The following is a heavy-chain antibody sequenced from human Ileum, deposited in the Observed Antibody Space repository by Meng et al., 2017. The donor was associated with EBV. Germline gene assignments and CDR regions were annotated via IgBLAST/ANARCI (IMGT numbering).Heavy chain of an antibody. Sequence: QGEMQGACPGLVKPSGTLSLPCSVSGGSISSSNWWSWVRQALGKGLEWIGEIHHTESTNYNPSLKSRVTISVDKSKNQFSLKLSSVTAADTAVYYCARESYSDSSGYYSLDYWGQGSLVTVSS. CDR3: ARESYSDSSGYYSLDY. CDR2: IHHTEST. J-gene: IGHJ4*02. D-gene: IGHD3-22*01. V-gene: IGHV4-4*02. CDR1: GGSISSSNW.